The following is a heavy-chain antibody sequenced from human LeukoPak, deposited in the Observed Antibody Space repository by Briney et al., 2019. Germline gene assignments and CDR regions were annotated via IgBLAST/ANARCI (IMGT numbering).Heavy chain of an antibody. D-gene: IGHD3-22*01. CDR1: GYTFTIYD. J-gene: IGHJ5*02. Sequence: ASVKVSFRASGYTFTIYDINWVRQATGQGREGMGWMDPNSGNTGYAQKFQGRVTMTRNTSISTAYMELSSLRSEDTAVYYCARGQITMIVVTPTRRHNWFDPWGQGTLVTVSS. CDR3: ARGQITMIVVTPTRRHNWFDP. V-gene: IGHV1-8*01. CDR2: MDPNSGNT.